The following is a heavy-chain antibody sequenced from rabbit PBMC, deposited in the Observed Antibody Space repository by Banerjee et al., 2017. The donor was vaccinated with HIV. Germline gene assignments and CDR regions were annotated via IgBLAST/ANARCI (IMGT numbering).Heavy chain of an antibody. CDR2: IYAGSSGST. V-gene: IGHV1S45*01. J-gene: IGHJ4*01. D-gene: IGHD4-1*01. Sequence: QEQLVESGGGLVQPGGSLKLTCTVSGFDFSSYGVSWVRQAPGKGLEWIACIYAGSSGSTYYASWAKGRFTISKTSSTTVTLQMTSLTAADTATYFCARDLAGVIGWNFNFWGPGTLVTVS. CDR3: ARDLAGVIGWNFNF. CDR1: GFDFSSYG.